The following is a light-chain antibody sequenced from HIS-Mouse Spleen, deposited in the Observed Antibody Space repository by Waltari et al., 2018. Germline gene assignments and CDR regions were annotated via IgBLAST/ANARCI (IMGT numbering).Light chain of an antibody. CDR2: RNN. V-gene: IGLV1-47*01. J-gene: IGLJ3*02. CDR3: AAWDDSLSGPV. Sequence: QSVLTQPPSASGTPGQRVTISCSGSSSNIGSNYVYWYQQLPGTAPKLLIYRNNQRPSGVPARFCGSKSGTSASLAISGLRSEDAADYYCAAWDDSLSGPVFGGGTKLTVL. CDR1: SSNIGSNY.